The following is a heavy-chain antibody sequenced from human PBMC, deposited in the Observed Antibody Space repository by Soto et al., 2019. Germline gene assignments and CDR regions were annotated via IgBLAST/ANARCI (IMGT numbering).Heavy chain of an antibody. CDR1: GGSISSSSYY. Sequence: SETLSLTCTVSGGSISSSSYYWGWIRQPPGKGLEWIGSIYYSGSTYYNPSLKSRDTISVDTSKNQFSLKLSSVTAADTAVYYCARPTYYYDSSGYDYWGQGTLVTVSS. V-gene: IGHV4-39*01. CDR2: IYYSGST. J-gene: IGHJ4*02. D-gene: IGHD3-22*01. CDR3: ARPTYYYDSSGYDY.